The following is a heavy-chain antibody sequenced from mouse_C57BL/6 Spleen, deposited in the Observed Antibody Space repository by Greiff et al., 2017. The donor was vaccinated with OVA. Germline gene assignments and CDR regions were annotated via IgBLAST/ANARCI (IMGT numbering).Heavy chain of an antibody. CDR1: GYTFTSYW. Sequence: QVQLQQPGAELVMPGASVKLSCKASGYTFTSYWMHWVKQRPGQGLEWIGEIDPSDSYTNYNQKFKGKSTLTVDKSSSTAYMQLSSLTSEDSAVYYCARVDGSAWFAYWGQGTLVTVSA. J-gene: IGHJ3*01. CDR3: ARVDGSAWFAY. CDR2: IDPSDSYT. V-gene: IGHV1-69*01. D-gene: IGHD2-3*01.